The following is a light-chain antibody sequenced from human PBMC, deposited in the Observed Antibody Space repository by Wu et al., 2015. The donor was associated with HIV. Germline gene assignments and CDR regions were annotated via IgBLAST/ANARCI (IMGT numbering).Light chain of an antibody. Sequence: EIVLTQSPATLSLSPGERATLSCRASQGVSSYLAWYQQKPGQAPRLLIYDASNRATGIPARFSGSGSGTDFTLTISSLEPEDFAVYYCQQHSGWPHAFGGGTKVEIK. V-gene: IGKV3-11*01. CDR3: QQHSGWPHA. CDR2: DAS. CDR1: QGVSSY. J-gene: IGKJ4*01.